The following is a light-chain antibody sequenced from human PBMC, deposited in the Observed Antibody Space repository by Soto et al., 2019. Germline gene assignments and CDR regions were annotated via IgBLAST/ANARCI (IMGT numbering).Light chain of an antibody. CDR3: QQYGSSGT. CDR1: QSGSNTY. Sequence: EIQLTQSPGTLSLSPGERATLYCRASQSGSNTYLAWYQQPPGQAPRLLIYGASNRATGIPGRFSGSGSGTDFPLTISRLEPEDFAVYYCQQYGSSGTFGQGTKVDI. V-gene: IGKV3-20*01. CDR2: GAS. J-gene: IGKJ1*01.